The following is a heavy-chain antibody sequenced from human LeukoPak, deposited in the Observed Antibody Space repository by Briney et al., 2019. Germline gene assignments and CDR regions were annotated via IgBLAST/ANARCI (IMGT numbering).Heavy chain of an antibody. Sequence: ASVKVSCKASGYTFTSYYMHWVRQAPGQGLEWMGIINPSGGSTSYAQKFQGRVTMTRDMSTSTVYMELSSLRSEDTAVYYCARNIIAAAGGDYWGQGTLVTVSS. CDR3: ARNIIAAAGGDY. D-gene: IGHD6-13*01. J-gene: IGHJ4*02. CDR2: INPSGGST. V-gene: IGHV1-46*01. CDR1: GYTFTSYY.